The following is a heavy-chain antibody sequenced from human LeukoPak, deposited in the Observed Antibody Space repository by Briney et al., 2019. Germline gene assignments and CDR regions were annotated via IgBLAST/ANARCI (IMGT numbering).Heavy chain of an antibody. Sequence: GGSLRLSCAASGFTFSDYYMSWIRQAPGKGLEWVSYMSTSDSPIYYTDSVKGRFTISRDNAKNSLYLQMNSLRAEDTAVYYCARDLLGWELHYFDYWGQGTLVTVSS. J-gene: IGHJ4*02. V-gene: IGHV3-11*04. D-gene: IGHD1-26*01. CDR3: ARDLLGWELHYFDY. CDR1: GFTFSDYY. CDR2: MSTSDSPI.